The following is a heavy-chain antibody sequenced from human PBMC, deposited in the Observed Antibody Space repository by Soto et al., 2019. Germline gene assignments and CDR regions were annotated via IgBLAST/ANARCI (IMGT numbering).Heavy chain of an antibody. V-gene: IGHV1-18*01. CDR2: ISTHSGNT. Sequence: QVKLVQSGAEVKKPGAAVKVSCKASGYTFLNYGISWVRQAPGEGRQWMGWISTHSGNTNYAQKFQGRVTMTTDSATKTVHLELRSLRSDDTALYFCTRDRYCASYRCPPGWPDYWGQGTLVAVSS. CDR1: GYTFLNYG. D-gene: IGHD2-15*01. CDR3: TRDRYCASYRCPPGWPDY. J-gene: IGHJ4*02.